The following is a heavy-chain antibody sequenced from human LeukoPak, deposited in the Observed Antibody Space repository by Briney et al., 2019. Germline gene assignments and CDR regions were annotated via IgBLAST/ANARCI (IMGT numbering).Heavy chain of an antibody. CDR3: ASTPHAKYYYYYYMDV. Sequence: SETLSLTCTVSGGSISSYYWSWIRQPPGKGLEWIGYIYYSGSTNYNPSLKSRVTISVDTSKNQFSLKLSSVTAADTAVYYCASTPHAKYYYYYYMDVWGKGTTVTVSS. J-gene: IGHJ6*03. V-gene: IGHV4-59*01. CDR2: IYYSGST. CDR1: GGSISSYY.